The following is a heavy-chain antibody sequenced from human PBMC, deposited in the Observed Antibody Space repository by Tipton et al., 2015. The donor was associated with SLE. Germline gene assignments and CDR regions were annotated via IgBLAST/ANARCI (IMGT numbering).Heavy chain of an antibody. CDR1: GIPFSTYA. D-gene: IGHD1-26*01. J-gene: IGHJ3*02. CDR3: ARGILGDPVAFDM. Sequence: SLRLSCATSGIPFSTYAMNWVRQAPGKGLEAVSGIGGSGDNIYYADSVKGRFTIPRDNSKNTVYLQMNSLKVEDTAVYYCARGILGDPVAFDMWGQGTIAIVSS. CDR2: IGGSGDNI. V-gene: IGHV3-23*01.